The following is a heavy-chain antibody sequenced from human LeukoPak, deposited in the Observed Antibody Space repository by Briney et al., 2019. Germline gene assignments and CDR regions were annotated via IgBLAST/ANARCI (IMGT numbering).Heavy chain of an antibody. CDR2: INSNGDDT. V-gene: IGHV3-64*01. Sequence: GGSLRLSCAASGFTFSHYSMHWVRQAPGKGLEYVSAINSNGDDTYCVNSVKGRFTISRDNSKNTLYLQMGSLRAEDMAVYYCARDPGRSPDYWGQGTLVTVSS. D-gene: IGHD1-26*01. CDR3: ARDPGRSPDY. CDR1: GFTFSHYS. J-gene: IGHJ4*02.